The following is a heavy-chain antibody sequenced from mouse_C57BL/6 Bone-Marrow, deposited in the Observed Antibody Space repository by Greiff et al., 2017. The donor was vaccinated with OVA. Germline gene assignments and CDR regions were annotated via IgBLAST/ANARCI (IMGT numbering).Heavy chain of an antibody. CDR1: GYTFTDYY. V-gene: IGHV1-26*01. CDR2: INPNNGGT. CDR3: ARGWLDY. D-gene: IGHD1-1*02. J-gene: IGHJ2*01. Sequence: VQLQQSGPELVKPGASVKISCKASGYTFTDYYMNWVKQSHGKSLEWIGDINPNNGGTSYNQKFKGKATFTVDKSSSTAYMELRSLTSEDSAVYYCARGWLDYWGQGTTLTVSS.